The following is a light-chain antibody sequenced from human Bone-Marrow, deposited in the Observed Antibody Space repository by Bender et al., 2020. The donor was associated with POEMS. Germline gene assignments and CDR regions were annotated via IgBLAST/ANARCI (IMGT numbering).Light chain of an antibody. Sequence: QSVLTQPPSVSGAPGQTVTISCTGDTSNIGEGYDVHWYQQFPGTAPKRLISDSVIRPSGVPDRFSGSVSGTSAALVITGLQADDEADYFCQSFDRVRGSVFGGGTRVTVL. CDR3: QSFDRVRGSV. J-gene: IGLJ3*02. V-gene: IGLV1-40*01. CDR1: TSNIGEGYD. CDR2: DSV.